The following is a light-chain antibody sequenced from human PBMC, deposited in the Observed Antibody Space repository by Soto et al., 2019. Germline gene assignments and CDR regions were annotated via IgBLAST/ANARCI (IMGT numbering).Light chain of an antibody. Sequence: DIQMTQSPSTLSASVGDRVTITCRASQSISSWLAWYQQKPGKAPKLLIYKASSLESGVPSRLSGSGSGTEFTLTISSLQPHDFATYSCQQYYSYSWTFGQGTKVEIK. V-gene: IGKV1-5*03. CDR3: QQYYSYSWT. J-gene: IGKJ1*01. CDR2: KAS. CDR1: QSISSW.